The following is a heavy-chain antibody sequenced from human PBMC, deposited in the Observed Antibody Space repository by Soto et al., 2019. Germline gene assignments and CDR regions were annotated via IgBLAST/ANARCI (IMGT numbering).Heavy chain of an antibody. Sequence: AHLEQSGAELKRPGASVKVSCKASGYTFSDHHMDWVRQAPGKGLEWVGRARNKVNSYTTAYAASVKGRFTISRDDSKNSLYLQMNSLKTEDTAVYFCARLMGTSFDLWGQGTLVTVSS. CDR1: GYTFSDHH. J-gene: IGHJ4*02. CDR2: ARNKVNSYTT. V-gene: IGHV3-72*01. CDR3: ARLMGTSFDL. D-gene: IGHD2-8*01.